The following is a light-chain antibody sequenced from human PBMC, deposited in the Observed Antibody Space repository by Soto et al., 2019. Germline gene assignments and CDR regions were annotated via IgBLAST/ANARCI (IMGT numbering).Light chain of an antibody. V-gene: IGLV1-40*01. Sequence: QSVLTQPPSVSGSPGQSVTISCTGMSSKIGAGYDVHWYQQRPGTAPRLLIFGNTNRPSGVPDRFSGSKSGTSASLAITGLQAEDEGDYYCQSYDSTLSARYVFGTGTKVTVL. CDR3: QSYDSTLSARYV. J-gene: IGLJ1*01. CDR2: GNT. CDR1: SSKIGAGYD.